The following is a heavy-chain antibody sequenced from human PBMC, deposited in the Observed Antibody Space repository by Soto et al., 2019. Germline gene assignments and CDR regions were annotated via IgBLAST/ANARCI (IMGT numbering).Heavy chain of an antibody. J-gene: IGHJ3*02. Sequence: EVQLVESGGGLVQPGGSLRLSCAASGFTFSSYWMSWVRQAPGKGLEWVATIKQDGSEKYYVDSVKGRFTISRDNAKNSLYLQMNSLRAEDTAVYYCARESPSSSWFVNDDAFDIWGQGTMVTVSS. V-gene: IGHV3-7*01. CDR1: GFTFSSYW. CDR3: ARESPSSSWFVNDDAFDI. CDR2: IKQDGSEK. D-gene: IGHD6-13*01.